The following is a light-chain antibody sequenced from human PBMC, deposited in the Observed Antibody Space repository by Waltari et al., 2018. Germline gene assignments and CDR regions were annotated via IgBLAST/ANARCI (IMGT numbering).Light chain of an antibody. J-gene: IGLJ3*02. CDR1: YSNHGNNV. CDR3: ASWDDRLNGHWV. CDR2: RDD. V-gene: IGLV1-44*01. Sequence: QSVLTQPPSASGAPGQRVTISCSGPYSNHGNNVVTGYKQLPGKAPKLLIYRDDQRPSGVPDRFSASKSGSSASLAIGGLQSEDEADYYCASWDDRLNGHWVFGGGTKVTVL.